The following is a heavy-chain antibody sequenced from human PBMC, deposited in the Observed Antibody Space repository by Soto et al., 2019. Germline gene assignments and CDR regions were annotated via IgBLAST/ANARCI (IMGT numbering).Heavy chain of an antibody. D-gene: IGHD6-19*01. V-gene: IGHV3-11*01. J-gene: IGHJ4*02. CDR1: GFTFSDYY. Sequence: GGSLRLSCAASGFTFSDYYMCWIRQAPGKGLEWVSYISSRASTINYAGSVKGRFTISRDNAKNSLYLQMNSLRAEDTAVYYCARERIAVAGSYFDYWGQGSLVTVSS. CDR3: ARERIAVAGSYFDY. CDR2: ISSRASTI.